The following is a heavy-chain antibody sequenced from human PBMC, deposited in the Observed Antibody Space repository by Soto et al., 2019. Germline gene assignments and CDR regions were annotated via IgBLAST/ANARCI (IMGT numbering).Heavy chain of an antibody. CDR2: IRSNIYDGTT. J-gene: IGHJ4*02. CDR1: GFTFRDFA. D-gene: IGHD2-15*01. V-gene: IGHV3-49*03. Sequence: GGSLRLSCIASGFTFRDFAISWFRQAPGKGLQWVSFIRSNIYDGTTEYAPSVKGRFTISRDDSKTVAYLQMNSLETGDTGVYYCTRVSPDCSDGSCYPLNWGQGTLVTVSS. CDR3: TRVSPDCSDGSCYPLN.